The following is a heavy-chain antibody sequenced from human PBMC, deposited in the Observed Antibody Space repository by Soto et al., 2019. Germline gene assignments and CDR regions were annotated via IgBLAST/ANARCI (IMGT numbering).Heavy chain of an antibody. Sequence: QVQLQESGPGLVWPSETLSLTCTVSGGSISSNIYYWGWIRQPPGKGLAWIGSIYYTGNTFYNPSLKSRVTLSVDTSENQFALRLSSVTAADTAVYDCARHSHEDHGDPNWFDPWGQGTLVTVSS. CDR3: ARHSHEDHGDPNWFDP. CDR2: IYYTGNT. V-gene: IGHV4-39*01. CDR1: GGSISSNIYY. J-gene: IGHJ5*02. D-gene: IGHD4-17*01.